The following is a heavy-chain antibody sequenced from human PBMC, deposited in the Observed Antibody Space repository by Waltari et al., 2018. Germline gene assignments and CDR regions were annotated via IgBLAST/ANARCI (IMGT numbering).Heavy chain of an antibody. CDR2: IYSSGNT. J-gene: IGHJ4*02. CDR3: ARLVVPAFWSDYYYFDY. Sequence: QLRLQESGPGLVKPSETLSLTCTVSGGSIRSSSSHWGWIRQPPGKGLEWIGSIYSSGNTYYNPSLKSRVTISVDTSKNQFSLKLSSVTAADTAVYYCARLVVPAFWSDYYYFDYWGQGTLVTVSS. CDR1: GGSIRSSSSH. V-gene: IGHV4-39*01. D-gene: IGHD3-3*01.